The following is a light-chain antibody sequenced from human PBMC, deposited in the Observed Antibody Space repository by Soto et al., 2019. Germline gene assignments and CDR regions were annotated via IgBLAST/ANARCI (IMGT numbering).Light chain of an antibody. V-gene: IGLV1-44*01. CDR2: NNN. Sequence: QSVLTQPPSASGTPGQRVTISCSGSRSNIGNNAVSWYQQLPGTAPKLLIYNNNQQPSGVPDRFSGSKSDTSASLAISGLQSEDEADDYCESWDDSRNARGVFGGGTKLTVL. CDR3: ESWDDSRNARGV. CDR1: RSNIGNNA. J-gene: IGLJ3*02.